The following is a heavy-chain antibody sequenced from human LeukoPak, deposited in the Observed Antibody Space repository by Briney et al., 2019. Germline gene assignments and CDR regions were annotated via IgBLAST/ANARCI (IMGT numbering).Heavy chain of an antibody. CDR3: AKAKQLTLDFGI. CDR2: IRYDGSNK. D-gene: IGHD6-6*01. J-gene: IGHJ3*02. Sequence: PGGSLRLSCAASGFAFSSCGMHWVRHAPGKGLELVAFIRYDGSNKYYADSVQDRFTISRDNYKNTLYVQKKSLTSEDNPVYYLAKAKQLTLDFGIWGPVTMV. CDR1: GFAFSSCG. V-gene: IGHV3-30*02.